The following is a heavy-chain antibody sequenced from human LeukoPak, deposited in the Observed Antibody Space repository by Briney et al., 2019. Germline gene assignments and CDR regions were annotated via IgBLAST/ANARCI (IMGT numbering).Heavy chain of an antibody. CDR3: ARHWGVITYYFDY. V-gene: IGHV4-34*01. CDR2: INHSGST. CDR1: GGSIRSYY. D-gene: IGHD3-10*01. J-gene: IGHJ4*02. Sequence: SETLSLTCTVSGGSIRSYYGSWIRQPPGKGLEWIGEINHSGSTNYNPSLKSRVTISVDTSKNQFSLKLSSVTAADTAVYYCARHWGVITYYFDYWGQGPLVPVSS.